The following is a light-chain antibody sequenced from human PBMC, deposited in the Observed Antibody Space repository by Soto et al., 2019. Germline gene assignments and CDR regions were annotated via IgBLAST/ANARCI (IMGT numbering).Light chain of an antibody. CDR2: DTS. V-gene: IGKV3-20*01. J-gene: IGKJ1*01. CDR3: QQYKNSPRT. Sequence: IVLTQSPGTLSLSPGERATLSCRASQSVGGSSLAWYQQRPGQAPRLLIYDTSKRATGIPDRFSGSGSGTDFTLTISRLEPEDFAVYYCQQYKNSPRTFGQGTKVDIK. CDR1: QSVGGSS.